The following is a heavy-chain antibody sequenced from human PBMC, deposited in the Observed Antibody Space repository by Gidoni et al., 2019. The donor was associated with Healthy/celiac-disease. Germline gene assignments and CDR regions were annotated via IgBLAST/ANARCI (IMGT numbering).Heavy chain of an antibody. Sequence: EVQLVESGGGLVKPGGSLRLSCAASGFTFSSYSMTWVRQAQGKGLEWVSTISSSSSYIYYADSVKGRFTISRDNAKNSLYLQMNSLRAEDTAVYYCARTSSSRTRGYFDYWGQGTLVTVSS. J-gene: IGHJ4*02. CDR2: ISSSSSYI. V-gene: IGHV3-21*01. D-gene: IGHD6-6*01. CDR1: GFTFSSYS. CDR3: ARTSSSRTRGYFDY.